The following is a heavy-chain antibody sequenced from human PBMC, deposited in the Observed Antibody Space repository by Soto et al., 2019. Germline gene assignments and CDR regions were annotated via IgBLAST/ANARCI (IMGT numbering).Heavy chain of an antibody. CDR3: ARWGNWKVADN. J-gene: IGHJ4*02. CDR1: GFTFSSHG. V-gene: IGHV3-33*01. D-gene: IGHD3-16*01. CDR2: IWYDGSNK. Sequence: VASLRLSCAASGFTFSSHGMPWVRQAPDKGLEWVAVIWYDGSNKYYADSVKGRFTISRDNSNNMLYLEMNSLRAEDTAVYYCARWGNWKVADNWGQGTLVTVSS.